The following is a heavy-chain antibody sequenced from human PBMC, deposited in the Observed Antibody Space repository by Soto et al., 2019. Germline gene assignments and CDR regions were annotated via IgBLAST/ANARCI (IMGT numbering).Heavy chain of an antibody. D-gene: IGHD3-16*01. CDR3: ARWGNNKKLDY. CDR1: GFTFSSNG. CDR2: IWYDGSNK. J-gene: IGHJ4*02. Sequence: VQLVESGGGLVKPGGSLRLSCAASGFTFSSNGMHWVRQAPGKGLEWVAVIWYDGSNKYYADSVEGRFTISRDNSKNTLYLQMNSLRAEDTAVYYCARWGNNKKLDYWGQGTLVTVSS. V-gene: IGHV3-33*01.